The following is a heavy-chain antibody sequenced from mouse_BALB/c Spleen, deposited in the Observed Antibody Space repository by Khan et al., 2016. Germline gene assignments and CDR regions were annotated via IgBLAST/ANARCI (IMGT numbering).Heavy chain of an antibody. CDR3: ARLGYYGGFAY. J-gene: IGHJ3*01. D-gene: IGHD1-1*01. CDR1: GFDFSRYW. CDR2: INPDSSTI. V-gene: IGHV4-1*02. Sequence: EVKLLESGGGLVQPGGSLKLSCAASGFDFSRYWMSWVRQAPGKGLEWIGEINPDSSTINYTPSLKDKFIISRDNAKNTLYQQMSKVRSEDTALYYCARLGYYGGFAYWCQGTLVTVSA.